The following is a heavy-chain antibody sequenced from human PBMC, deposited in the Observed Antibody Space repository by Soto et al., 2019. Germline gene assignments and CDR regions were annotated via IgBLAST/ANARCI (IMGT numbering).Heavy chain of an antibody. V-gene: IGHV3-74*03. D-gene: IGHD4-17*01. CDR1: GFDFSNYW. CDR3: ARDQTTGDWFDA. CDR2: INGDGSDT. Sequence: PGGSLRLSCGASGFDFSNYWMHWVRQAPGKGLVWVSRINGDGSDTKYADSVKDRFTISRDNAKNAVYLQMNSLRAEDTAVYYCARDQTTGDWFDAWGQGTLVTVSS. J-gene: IGHJ5*02.